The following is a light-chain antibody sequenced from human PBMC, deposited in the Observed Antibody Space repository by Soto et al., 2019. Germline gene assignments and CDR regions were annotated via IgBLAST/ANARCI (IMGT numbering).Light chain of an antibody. CDR1: QSISSY. V-gene: IGKV1-39*01. CDR2: AAS. Sequence: DLQMTQSPSSLSASVGDRVTITCRASQSISSYLNWYQQKPGKAPKLLIYAASSLQSGVRSRFSGSGSGTDFTLTISSLQPEDFATYYCQQSYSTLWTFGQGTKVEIK. J-gene: IGKJ1*01. CDR3: QQSYSTLWT.